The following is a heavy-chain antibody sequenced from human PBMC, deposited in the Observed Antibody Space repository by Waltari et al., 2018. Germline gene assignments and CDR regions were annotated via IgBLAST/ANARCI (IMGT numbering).Heavy chain of an antibody. J-gene: IGHJ4*02. CDR3: AKKLGVSSWYYFDY. V-gene: IGHV3-23*01. CDR1: GFTFSNYA. D-gene: IGHD1-26*01. Sequence: EVQLLESGGDLVQPGGSLRLPCAASGFTFSNYAMTWVRQAPGKGREWVSVIGGGGSTTYYADSVNGRFTISRDNSKNTLYLQMNRLRVEDTAVYYCAKKLGVSSWYYFDYWGQGTLVTVSS. CDR2: IGGGGSTT.